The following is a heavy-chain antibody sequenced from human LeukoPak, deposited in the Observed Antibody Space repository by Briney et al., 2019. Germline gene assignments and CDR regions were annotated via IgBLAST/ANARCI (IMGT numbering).Heavy chain of an antibody. J-gene: IGHJ2*01. CDR1: GFNVSNHY. D-gene: IGHD3-10*01. CDR2: IYSGGNS. V-gene: IGHV3-66*01. Sequence: GGSLRLSCAASGFNVSNHYMSWVRQAPGKGLEWVSIIYSGGNSHYADSVKGRFNLSRDTSNNTLYLQMNSLRVEDTAVYYCTRDQAFYGSGNYSWYFDLWGRGTLVTVSS. CDR3: TRDQAFYGSGNYSWYFDL.